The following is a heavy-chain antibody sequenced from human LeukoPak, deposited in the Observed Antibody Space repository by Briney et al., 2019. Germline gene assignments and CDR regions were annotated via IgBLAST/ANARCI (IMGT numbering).Heavy chain of an antibody. D-gene: IGHD1-26*01. CDR1: DGSINSYY. J-gene: IGHJ6*02. V-gene: IGHV4-59*01. Sequence: SETLSLTCSVSDGSINSYYWNWIRRPPGKGLEWLGYIYYNGNTNYSPSLKSRVTMSVDTSKNLFSLKVSSVTAADTAVYYCARGRSNYYGMDVWGQGTTVTVSS. CDR3: ARGRSNYYGMDV. CDR2: IYYNGNT.